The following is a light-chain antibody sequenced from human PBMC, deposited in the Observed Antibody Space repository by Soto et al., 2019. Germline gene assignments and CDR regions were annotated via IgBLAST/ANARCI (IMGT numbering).Light chain of an antibody. CDR2: DTS. CDR1: QSLTNSF. V-gene: IGKV3-20*01. CDR3: QQYGTSEII. J-gene: IGKJ5*01. Sequence: EIVLSQSPGTLSLSQGERAPPPCRASQSLTNSFIAWYQQRTGKAPRILIYDTSSRDSGIPDRFSGSGSGTDFTLTISRLEPEDFAVFYCQQYGTSEIIFGQGTRLEI.